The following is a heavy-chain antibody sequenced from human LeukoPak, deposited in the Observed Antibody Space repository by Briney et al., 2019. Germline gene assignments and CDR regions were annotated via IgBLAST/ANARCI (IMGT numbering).Heavy chain of an antibody. CDR1: GGSISSYY. V-gene: IGHV4-59*01. CDR2: IYYSGST. Sequence: SETLSLTCTVSGGSISSYYWSWIRQPPGKGLEWIGYIYYSGSTNYNPSLKSRVTISVDTSKNQFSLKLSSVTAADTAVYYCERVYSSARWGYYFDYWGQGTLVTVSS. J-gene: IGHJ4*02. CDR3: ERVYSSARWGYYFDY. D-gene: IGHD6-25*01.